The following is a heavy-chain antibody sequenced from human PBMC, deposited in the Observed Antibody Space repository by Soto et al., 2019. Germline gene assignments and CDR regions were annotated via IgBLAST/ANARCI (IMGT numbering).Heavy chain of an antibody. CDR3: ARSNYNFWSGYLGWFDP. CDR1: GYTFTSYD. D-gene: IGHD3-3*01. CDR2: MNPNSGNT. J-gene: IGHJ5*02. V-gene: IGHV1-8*01. Sequence: QVQLVQSGAEVKKRGASVKVSCQASGYTFTSYDINWVRQATGQGLEWMGWMNPNSGNTGYAQKFQGRVTMTRNSSINTAYMELSSLRSEDTAVYYCARSNYNFWSGYLGWFDPWGQGTLVTVSS.